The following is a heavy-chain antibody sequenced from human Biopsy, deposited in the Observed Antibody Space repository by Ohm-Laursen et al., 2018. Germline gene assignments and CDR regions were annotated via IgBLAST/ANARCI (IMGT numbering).Heavy chain of an antibody. CDR3: AKINPSSIYYYYGMDV. Sequence: SLRLSRAASGFIFSRNDMSWVRQAPEKGLEWVSAISGSAGSTNYADSVKGRFTISRDNSKNTLYLQLNSLRAEDTALYYCAKINPSSIYYYYGMDVWGQGTTVTVSS. CDR2: ISGSAGST. J-gene: IGHJ6*02. CDR1: GFIFSRND. V-gene: IGHV3-23*01.